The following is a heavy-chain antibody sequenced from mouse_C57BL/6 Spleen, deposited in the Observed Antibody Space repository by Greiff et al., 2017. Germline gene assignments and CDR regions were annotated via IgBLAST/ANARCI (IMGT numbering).Heavy chain of an antibody. J-gene: IGHJ3*01. CDR1: GYTFTSYW. CDR3: ARPHYSNFAWFAY. Sequence: QVQLQQPGAELVKPGASVKLSCKASGYTFTSYWMPWVKQRPGQGLEWIGMIHPNSGSTNYNETFKSKATLTVDKSSSTAYMQLSSLTSEDSAVYYCARPHYSNFAWFAYWGQGTLVTVSA. D-gene: IGHD2-5*01. V-gene: IGHV1-64*01. CDR2: IHPNSGST.